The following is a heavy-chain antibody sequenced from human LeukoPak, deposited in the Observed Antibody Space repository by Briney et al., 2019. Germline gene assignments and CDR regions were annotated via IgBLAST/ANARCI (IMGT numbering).Heavy chain of an antibody. CDR3: ARGISSRGDY. J-gene: IGHJ4*02. Sequence: SETLSLTCAVYGGSFSGYYWSWIRQPPGKGLEWIGEINHSGSTNYNPSLKSRVTISADTSKNQFSLKLSSVTAADTAVYYCARGISSRGDYWGQGTLVTVSS. D-gene: IGHD6-13*01. CDR2: INHSGST. V-gene: IGHV4-34*01. CDR1: GGSFSGYY.